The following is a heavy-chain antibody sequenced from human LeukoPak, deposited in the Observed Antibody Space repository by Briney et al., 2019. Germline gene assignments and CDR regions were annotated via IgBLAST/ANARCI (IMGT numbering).Heavy chain of an antibody. CDR1: GGSISSHY. J-gene: IGHJ4*02. CDR3: ARQDDYGSGSYYYFDY. Sequence: PSETLSLTCTVSGGSISSHYWSWIRQPPGKGLEWIGYIYYSGSTNYNPSLKSRVTISVDTSKNQFSLKLSSVTAADTAVYYCARQDDYGSGSYYYFDYWGQGTLVTVSS. D-gene: IGHD3-10*01. CDR2: IYYSGST. V-gene: IGHV4-59*11.